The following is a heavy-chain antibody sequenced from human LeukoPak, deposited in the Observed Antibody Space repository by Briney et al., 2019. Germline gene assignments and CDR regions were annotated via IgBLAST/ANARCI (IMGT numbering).Heavy chain of an antibody. CDR2: INTNTGNP. J-gene: IGHJ5*02. Sequence: ASVKVSCKASGYTFTSYAMNWVRQAPGQGLEWMGWINTNTGNPTYAQGFTGRFVFSLDTSVSTAYLQISSLKAEDTAVYYCARENVVVVPAVVGGWFDPWGQGTLVTVSS. V-gene: IGHV7-4-1*02. CDR3: ARENVVVVPAVVGGWFDP. CDR1: GYTFTSYA. D-gene: IGHD2-2*01.